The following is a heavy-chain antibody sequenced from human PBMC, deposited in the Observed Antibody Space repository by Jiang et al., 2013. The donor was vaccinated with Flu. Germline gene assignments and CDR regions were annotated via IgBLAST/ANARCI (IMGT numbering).Heavy chain of an antibody. CDR3: ARGYGDPLETTGGDH. V-gene: IGHV3-30*04. CDR2: ISYDGTNE. J-gene: IGHJ4*02. D-gene: IGHD4-17*01. CDR1: GFIFSNYV. Sequence: VQLVESGGGVVQPGRSLRLSCAASGFIFSNYVMHWVRQAPGKGLEWVTLISYDGTNEYYADSVKGRFTISRDNSKNTLYLQLNSLRAEDTAVYYCARGYGDPLETTGGDHWGQGTLVTVSS.